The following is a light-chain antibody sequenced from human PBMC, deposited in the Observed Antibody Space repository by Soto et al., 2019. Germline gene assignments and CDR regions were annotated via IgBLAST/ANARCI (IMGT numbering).Light chain of an antibody. Sequence: DIVMTQSPATLSVTPGERATLSCRASQSVNNYLAWYQQKPGQAPRLLIFGASNRATGIPDRFSGSGSGTDFTLTISRLEPEDFAVYYCQQYGSSGTFGQGTKVDIK. CDR2: GAS. CDR3: QQYGSSGT. J-gene: IGKJ1*01. CDR1: QSVNNY. V-gene: IGKV3-20*01.